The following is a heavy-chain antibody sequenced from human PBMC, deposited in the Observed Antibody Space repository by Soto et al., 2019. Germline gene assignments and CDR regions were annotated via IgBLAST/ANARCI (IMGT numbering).Heavy chain of an antibody. V-gene: IGHV4-39*01. CDR3: ARHVRGYCSSTSCRLGYGMDV. D-gene: IGHD2-2*01. CDR1: GGSISSSSYY. CDR2: IYYSGRT. J-gene: IGHJ6*02. Sequence: QLQLQESGPGLVKPSETLSLTCTVSGGSISSSSYYWGWIRQPPGKGLEWIGSIYYSGRTYYNPSLKSRVTISVETSKNQFSLKRSSVTAADTAVYYCARHVRGYCSSTSCRLGYGMDVWGQGTTVTVSS.